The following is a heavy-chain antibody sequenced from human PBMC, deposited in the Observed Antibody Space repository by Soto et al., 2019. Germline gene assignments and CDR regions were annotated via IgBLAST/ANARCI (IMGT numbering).Heavy chain of an antibody. D-gene: IGHD3-9*01. J-gene: IGHJ5*02. CDR1: GGSISSGGYY. CDR3: ATAYYDILTGYSRWFDP. CDR2: IYYSGST. V-gene: IGHV4-31*03. Sequence: SETLSLTCTVSGGSISSGGYYWSWIRQHPGKGLEWIGYIYYSGSTYYNPSLKSRVTISVDTSKNQFSLKLSSVTAADTAVYYCATAYYDILTGYSRWFDPWGQGTLVTVSS.